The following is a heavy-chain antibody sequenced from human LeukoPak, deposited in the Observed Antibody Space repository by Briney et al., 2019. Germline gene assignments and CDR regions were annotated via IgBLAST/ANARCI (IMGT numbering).Heavy chain of an antibody. CDR1: GFTFSNYA. V-gene: IGHV3-23*01. Sequence: GGSLRLSCAASGFTFSNYAMSWVRQAPGKGLVWVLLISGITTNTYYAESVKGRFTISRDNSKNTLDLQMNSLRAEDTAGYYCAKHLLVGGTRGAYAFDIWGRGTMVTVSS. CDR2: ISGITTNT. CDR3: AKHLLVGGTRGAYAFDI. D-gene: IGHD1-26*01. J-gene: IGHJ3*02.